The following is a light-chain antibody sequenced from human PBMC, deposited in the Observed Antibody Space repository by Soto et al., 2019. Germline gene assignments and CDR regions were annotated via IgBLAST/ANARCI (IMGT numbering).Light chain of an antibody. J-gene: IGLJ2*01. V-gene: IGLV2-14*01. Sequence: QSALTQPASVSGSPGQSITISCTGTSSDVGGYNYVSWYQQHPGKAPKLMIYEVSNRPSGVSNRVSGSKSGNTASLTISGLKAEDEADYYCSSYTSSTHVVFGGGTKLTVL. CDR2: EVS. CDR3: SSYTSSTHVV. CDR1: SSDVGGYNY.